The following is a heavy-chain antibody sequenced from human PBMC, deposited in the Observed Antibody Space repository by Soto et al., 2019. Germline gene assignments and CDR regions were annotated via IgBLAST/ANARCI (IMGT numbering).Heavy chain of an antibody. Sequence: HPGGSLRLSCAVSGFSLNNYWMHWVRQRPGKGLVWVARIYRDGTTSYADSVKGRFTISRDNAKNTASLQMNSLKGEDTAVYYCMGGNTGYGNFDYWGRGTLVTVSS. D-gene: IGHD5-12*01. CDR1: GFSLNNYW. CDR3: MGGNTGYGNFDY. CDR2: IYRDGTT. J-gene: IGHJ4*02. V-gene: IGHV3-74*01.